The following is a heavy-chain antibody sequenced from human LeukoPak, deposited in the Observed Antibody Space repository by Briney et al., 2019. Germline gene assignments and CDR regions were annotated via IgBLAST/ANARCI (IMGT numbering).Heavy chain of an antibody. CDR1: GGSLSSGGYF. Sequence: SETLSLTCTVSGGSLSSGGYFWTWIRQHPGKGLEWIGYIYNGGRTYYNPSLKNRITISLDASKNQFSLNVDSVTAADTAIYYCARDLTTAGYYWDWGQGTLVTVSS. J-gene: IGHJ4*02. CDR2: IYNGGRT. V-gene: IGHV4-31*03. D-gene: IGHD3-22*01. CDR3: ARDLTTAGYYWD.